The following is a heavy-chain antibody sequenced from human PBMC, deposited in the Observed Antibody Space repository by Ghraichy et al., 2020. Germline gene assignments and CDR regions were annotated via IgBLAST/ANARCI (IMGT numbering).Heavy chain of an antibody. J-gene: IGHJ2*01. V-gene: IGHV3-72*01. CDR1: GFTLSDYY. CDR3: ARVRGNYRYWYFDL. Sequence: GSLNISCAASGFTLSDYYMDWVRQAPGKGLEWVGRAKNKANSYTKEYAASVKGRFTISRDDSKNSLYLQMNSLKTEDTAVYYCARVRGNYRYWYFDLWGRGTLVTVSS. D-gene: IGHD1-26*01. CDR2: AKNKANSYTK.